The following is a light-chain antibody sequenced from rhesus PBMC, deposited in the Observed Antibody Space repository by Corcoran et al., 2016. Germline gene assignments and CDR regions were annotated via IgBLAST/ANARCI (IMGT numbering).Light chain of an antibody. Sequence: QAAPTQPPSVSGSPGQSVTISCTGTSSDVGGYNYVSWYQQHPGKAPKLMIYGVSKRPSGVSDRFSGSKSGNTASLTISGLQAEDEADYYCSSYSATSTFIFGVGTRLTVL. CDR3: SSYSATSTFI. CDR1: SSDVGGYNY. CDR2: GVS. J-gene: IGLJ1*01. V-gene: IGLV2S7*01.